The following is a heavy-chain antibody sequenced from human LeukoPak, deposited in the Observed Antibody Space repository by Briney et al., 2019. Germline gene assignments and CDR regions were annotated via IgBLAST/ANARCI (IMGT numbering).Heavy chain of an antibody. CDR3: AREVLVGDYDAY. D-gene: IGHD4-17*01. CDR1: GYTFTSYY. J-gene: IGHJ4*02. CDR2: INPSGGST. Sequence: ASVKVSCKASGYTFTSYYMHWVRQAPGRGIEWMGIINPSGGSTSYAQKFQGRVTMTRDTSTSTVYMELSSLRSEDTAVYYCAREVLVGDYDAYWGQGTLVTVSS. V-gene: IGHV1-46*01.